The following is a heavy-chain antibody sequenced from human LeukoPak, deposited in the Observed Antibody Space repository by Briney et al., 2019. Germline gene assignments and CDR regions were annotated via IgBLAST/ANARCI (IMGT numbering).Heavy chain of an antibody. V-gene: IGHV4-39*07. D-gene: IGHD3-22*01. CDR2: IYYSGST. CDR3: ARGAWVTYYYDSSGYYYGGYFDY. Sequence: SETLSLTCTVSGGSISSSSYYWGWIRQPPGKGLEWIGSIYYSGSTYYNPSLKSRVTISVDTSKNQFSLKLSSVTAADTAVYYCARGAWVTYYYDSSGYYYGGYFDYWGQGTLVTVSS. CDR1: GGSISSSSYY. J-gene: IGHJ4*02.